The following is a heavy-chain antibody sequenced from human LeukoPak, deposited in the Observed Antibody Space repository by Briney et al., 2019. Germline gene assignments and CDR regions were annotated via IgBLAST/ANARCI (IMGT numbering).Heavy chain of an antibody. J-gene: IGHJ4*02. CDR3: ARDGTGYYGSGSYSYFDY. V-gene: IGHV4-39*07. Sequence: SETLSLTCTVSGGSISSSSYYWGWIRQPPGKGLEWIGSIYYSGSTNYNPSLKSRVTISVDTSKNQFSLKLSSVTAADTAVYYCARDGTGYYGSGSYSYFDYWGQGTLVTVSS. CDR1: GGSISSSSYY. CDR2: IYYSGST. D-gene: IGHD3-10*01.